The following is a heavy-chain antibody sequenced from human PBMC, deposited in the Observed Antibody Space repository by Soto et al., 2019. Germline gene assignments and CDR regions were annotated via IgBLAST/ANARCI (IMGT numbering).Heavy chain of an antibody. CDR3: ARDRDVVAVPAPISNYYYGMDV. Sequence: QVQLVQSGAEVKKPGASVKVSCKASGYTFTSYGISWVRQAPGQGLEWMGWISAYNGNTNYAQKLQGRVTMTTDTSTSTAYMELRSLRADDKAVYYCARDRDVVAVPAPISNYYYGMDVWGQGTTVTVSS. V-gene: IGHV1-18*04. CDR2: ISAYNGNT. CDR1: GYTFTSYG. J-gene: IGHJ6*02. D-gene: IGHD2-2*02.